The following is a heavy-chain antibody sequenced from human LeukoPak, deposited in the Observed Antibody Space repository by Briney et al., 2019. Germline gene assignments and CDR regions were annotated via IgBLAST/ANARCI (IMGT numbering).Heavy chain of an antibody. V-gene: IGHV3-48*02. Sequence: PGGSLRLSCAGSGFTFSSYYMIWVRQAPGKGLEWVSYISRSSSTIYYADSVKGRFTISRDNAKNSLYLQMNSLRDEDTAVYYCAKDQGDGYNSFDYWGQGTLVTVSS. D-gene: IGHD5-24*01. CDR2: ISRSSSTI. J-gene: IGHJ4*02. CDR3: AKDQGDGYNSFDY. CDR1: GFTFSSYY.